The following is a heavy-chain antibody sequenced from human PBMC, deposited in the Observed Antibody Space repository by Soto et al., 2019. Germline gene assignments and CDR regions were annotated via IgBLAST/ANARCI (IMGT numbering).Heavy chain of an antibody. J-gene: IGHJ5*02. CDR1: GGSISSGGYS. Sequence: QLQLQESGSGLVKPSQTLSLTCAVSGGSISSGGYSWSWIRQPPGKGLEWIGYIYHSGSTYYNPSLKSRVTISVDRSKNQFSLKLSSVTAADTAVYYCARTSNWGPRGENWFDPWGQGTLVTVSS. V-gene: IGHV4-30-2*01. CDR3: ARTSNWGPRGENWFDP. CDR2: IYHSGST. D-gene: IGHD7-27*01.